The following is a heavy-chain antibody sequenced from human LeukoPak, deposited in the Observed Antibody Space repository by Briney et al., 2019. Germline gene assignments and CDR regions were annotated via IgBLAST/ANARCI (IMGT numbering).Heavy chain of an antibody. Sequence: ASVKVSCKESGYTFTSYYMHWVRQAPGQGLEWMGIINPSGGSTSYAQKLQGRVTMTRDTSTSTVYMELSSLRSEDTAVYYCAREDRVAGTCPAYWGQGTLVTVSS. V-gene: IGHV1-46*01. J-gene: IGHJ4*02. CDR1: GYTFTSYY. D-gene: IGHD6-19*01. CDR3: AREDRVAGTCPAY. CDR2: INPSGGST.